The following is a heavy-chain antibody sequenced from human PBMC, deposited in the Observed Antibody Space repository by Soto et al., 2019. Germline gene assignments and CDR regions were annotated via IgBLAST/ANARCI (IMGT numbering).Heavy chain of an antibody. CDR3: ARVSSVATITY. V-gene: IGHV4-31*11. CDR2: IYYSGST. CDR1: GGSISSGGYY. Sequence: PSETLSLTCAVSGGSISSGGYYWSWIRQHPGKGLEWIGYIYYSGSTYYNPSLKSRVTISVDTSKNQFSLKLSSVTAADTAVYYCARVSSVATITYWGQGTLVTVSS. D-gene: IGHD5-12*01. J-gene: IGHJ4*02.